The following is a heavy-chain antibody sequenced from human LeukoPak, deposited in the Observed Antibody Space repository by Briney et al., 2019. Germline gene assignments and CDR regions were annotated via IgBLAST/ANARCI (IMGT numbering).Heavy chain of an antibody. CDR3: AKEEDSPTNFWSGYYSYYYYGMDV. V-gene: IGHV3-15*07. CDR2: IRSKADGGTP. J-gene: IGHJ6*02. D-gene: IGHD3-3*01. Sequence: GGSLRLSCAASGFSFSDAWMNWVRQAPGKGLEWVGHIRSKADGGTPDYIAPVKGRFTISRDNSKNTLYLQMNSLRAEDTAVYYCAKEEDSPTNFWSGYYSYYYYGMDVWGQGTTVTVSS. CDR1: GFSFSDAW.